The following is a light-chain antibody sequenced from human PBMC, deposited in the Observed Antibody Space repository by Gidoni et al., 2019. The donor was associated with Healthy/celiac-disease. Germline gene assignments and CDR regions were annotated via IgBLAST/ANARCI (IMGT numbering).Light chain of an antibody. CDR2: GES. J-gene: IGKJ4*01. CDR1: QSVSSN. CDR3: QQYNNWPLT. V-gene: IGKV3-15*01. Sequence: IVMTQSPATLSVSPGERATLSCRASQSVSSNLAWYQQKPGQAPRLLIYGESTRATGIPARFSGSGSGTEFTLTISSLQSEDFAVYYGQQYNNWPLTFXGXTKVEIK.